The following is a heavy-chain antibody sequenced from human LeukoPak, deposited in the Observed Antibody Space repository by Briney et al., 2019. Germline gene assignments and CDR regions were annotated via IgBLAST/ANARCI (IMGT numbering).Heavy chain of an antibody. CDR3: AKSAYGSGSYYCDY. CDR1: GFTFSSYW. V-gene: IGHV3-23*01. Sequence: GGSLRLSCAASGFTFSSYWMSWVRQAPGKGLEWVSAISGSGGSTYYADSVKGRFTISRDNSKNTLYLQMNSLRAEDTAVYYCAKSAYGSGSYYCDYWGQGTLVTVSS. J-gene: IGHJ4*02. D-gene: IGHD3-10*01. CDR2: ISGSGGST.